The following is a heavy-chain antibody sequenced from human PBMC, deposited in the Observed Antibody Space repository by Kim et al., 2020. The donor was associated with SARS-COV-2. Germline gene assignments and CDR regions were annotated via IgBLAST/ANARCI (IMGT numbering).Heavy chain of an antibody. CDR1: GFTVSSNY. V-gene: IGHV3-53*01. CDR3: ARILAAAGKAPFDY. Sequence: GGSLRLSCAASGFTVSSNYMSWVRQAPGKGLEWVSVIYSGGSTYYADSVKGRFTISRDNSKNTLYLQMNSLRAEDTAVYYCARILAAAGKAPFDYWGQGTLVTVSS. CDR2: IYSGGST. D-gene: IGHD6-13*01. J-gene: IGHJ4*02.